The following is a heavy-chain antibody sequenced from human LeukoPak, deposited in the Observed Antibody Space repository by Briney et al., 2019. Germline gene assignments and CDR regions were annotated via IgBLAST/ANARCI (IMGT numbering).Heavy chain of an antibody. Sequence: GGSLRLSCEGSGLTFSNYWMGWVRQAPGKGLQWVANIKTDGSEKYYVDSVKGRFTISRDNAKNSLYLQMNSLRAEDTAVYYCATYSSLNRREFQYWGQGTLLTVSS. D-gene: IGHD3-22*01. J-gene: IGHJ1*01. CDR3: ATYSSLNRREFQY. CDR2: IKTDGSEK. V-gene: IGHV3-7*01. CDR1: GLTFSNYW.